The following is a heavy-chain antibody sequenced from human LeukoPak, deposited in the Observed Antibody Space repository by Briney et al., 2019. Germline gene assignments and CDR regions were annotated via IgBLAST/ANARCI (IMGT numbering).Heavy chain of an antibody. Sequence: PGGSLRPSCAASGFTFDDYAMHWVRQAPGKGLEWVSLISGDGGSTYYADSVKGRFTISRDNSKNSLYLQMNSLRTEDTALYYCAKDMGDTAMVTFDIWGQGTMVTVSS. D-gene: IGHD5-18*01. CDR1: GFTFDDYA. J-gene: IGHJ3*02. CDR3: AKDMGDTAMVTFDI. CDR2: ISGDGGST. V-gene: IGHV3-43*02.